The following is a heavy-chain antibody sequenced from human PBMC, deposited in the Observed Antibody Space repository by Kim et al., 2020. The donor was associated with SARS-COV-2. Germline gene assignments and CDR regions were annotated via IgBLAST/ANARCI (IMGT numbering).Heavy chain of an antibody. Sequence: GGSLRLSCAASGFNFKAYSFSWVRQAPGKGLEWISYIGITGSRIYNADSVKGRFTISRDSARNSVYLQMNDLRDEDTAVYYCARDQGGPGGPVVDGWGQG. J-gene: IGHJ6*02. CDR3: ARDQGGPGGPVVDG. D-gene: IGHD1-26*01. CDR2: IGITGSRI. V-gene: IGHV3-48*02. CDR1: GFNFKAYS.